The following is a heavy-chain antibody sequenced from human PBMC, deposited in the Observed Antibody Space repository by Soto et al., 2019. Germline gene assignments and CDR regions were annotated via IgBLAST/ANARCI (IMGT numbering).Heavy chain of an antibody. CDR3: ARVQSIAVAPRGAFDI. J-gene: IGHJ3*02. Sequence: GESLKISCAASGFTFSSYWMHWVRQAPGKGLVWVSRINSDGSSTSYADSVKGRFTTSRDNAKNTLYLQMKSLRAEDTAVYYCARVQSIAVAPRGAFDIWGQGTMVTVSS. V-gene: IGHV3-74*01. D-gene: IGHD6-19*01. CDR1: GFTFSSYW. CDR2: INSDGSST.